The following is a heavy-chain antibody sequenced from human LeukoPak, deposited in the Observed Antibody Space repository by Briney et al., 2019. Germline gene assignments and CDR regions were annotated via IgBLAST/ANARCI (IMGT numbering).Heavy chain of an antibody. Sequence: SETLSLTCTVSGGSISSYYWSWIRQPPGRGLEWIGYIYYSGSTNYNPSLKSRITVSRDTSKNQFSLKLTSVTAADTAVYYCTRVGLGSGTSTAKYYYMDVWGKGTTVTVSS. CDR1: GGSISSYY. J-gene: IGHJ6*03. CDR3: TRVGLGSGTSTAKYYYMDV. D-gene: IGHD3-10*01. V-gene: IGHV4-59*01. CDR2: IYYSGST.